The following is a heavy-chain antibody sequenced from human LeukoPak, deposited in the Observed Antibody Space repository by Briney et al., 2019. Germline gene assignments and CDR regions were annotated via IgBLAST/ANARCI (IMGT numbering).Heavy chain of an antibody. CDR3: AKDIGVGYCNGCLFDY. D-gene: IGHD2-15*01. CDR2: ITWDGDST. CDR1: GFTFDDYT. J-gene: IGHJ4*02. V-gene: IGHV3-43*01. Sequence: GGSLSLSCAASGFTFDDYTMRWVRQAPGKGLEWVSLITWDGDSTYYADSVKGRFTISRDNSKNSLYLQMNSLRTEDTALYYCAKDIGVGYCNGCLFDYWGQGTLVTVSS.